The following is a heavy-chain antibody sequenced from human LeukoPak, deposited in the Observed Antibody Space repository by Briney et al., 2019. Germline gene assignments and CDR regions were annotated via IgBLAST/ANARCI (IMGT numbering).Heavy chain of an antibody. Sequence: GGSLRLSCAASGFTFSSYAMSWVRQAPGKGLEWVSVISDSGGSTYYADSVKGRFTISRDNSKNTLYLQMNSLRAEDTAAYHCVIDPRTVTTRDYNNYGMDVWGLGTTVTVSS. J-gene: IGHJ6*02. CDR2: ISDSGGST. D-gene: IGHD4-17*01. CDR1: GFTFSSYA. CDR3: VIDPRTVTTRDYNNYGMDV. V-gene: IGHV3-23*01.